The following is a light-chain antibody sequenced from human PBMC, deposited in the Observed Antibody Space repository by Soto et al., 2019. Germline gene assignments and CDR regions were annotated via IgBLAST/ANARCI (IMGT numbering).Light chain of an antibody. CDR3: HQYGSSPVT. CDR2: GAS. V-gene: IGKV3-20*01. J-gene: IGKJ1*01. CDR1: QSVTSSY. Sequence: EIVLTQSPGTLSLSPGERATLSCRASQSVTSSYLAWYQQKPGQAPRLLIYGASSRATGIPDRFSGSGSGTDFTLTISRREPQDFEVYYCHQYGSSPVTFGQGTKVEI.